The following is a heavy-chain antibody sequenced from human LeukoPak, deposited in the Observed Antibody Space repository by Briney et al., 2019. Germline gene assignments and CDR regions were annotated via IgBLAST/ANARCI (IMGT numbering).Heavy chain of an antibody. D-gene: IGHD2-2*01. Sequence: GGSLRLSCAESGFTFSRFGMHWVRQAPGKGLEGVAVIWYDGSNKYYADSVKGRFTISRDNSTNTFYLEMNSLRAEDTAVYYCAKDRDIVVVPAAIRQGLDYWGQGTLVTVSS. CDR1: GFTFSRFG. J-gene: IGHJ4*02. CDR2: IWYDGSNK. CDR3: AKDRDIVVVPAAIRQGLDY. V-gene: IGHV3-33*06.